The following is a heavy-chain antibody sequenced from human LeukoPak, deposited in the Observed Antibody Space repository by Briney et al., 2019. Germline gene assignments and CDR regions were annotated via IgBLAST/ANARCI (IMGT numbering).Heavy chain of an antibody. CDR2: IFSTGDTT. D-gene: IGHD1-26*01. CDR1: GFIFSSYG. V-gene: IGHV3-23*01. J-gene: IGHJ3*01. CDR3: ANEGGSYTKGWK. Sequence: GGSLRLSCAASGFIFSSYGMSGVGQAPGKGVEGVAAIFSTGDTTYYADSVKGWFTISRDNSENTLYLSMSSQRVEDTAVYYCANEGGSYTKGWKWGQGTMVTVSS.